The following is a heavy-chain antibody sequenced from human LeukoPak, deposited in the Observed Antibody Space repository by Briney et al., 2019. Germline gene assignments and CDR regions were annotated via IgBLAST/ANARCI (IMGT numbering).Heavy chain of an antibody. CDR3: ARDRRGSSGYTDY. D-gene: IGHD3-22*01. V-gene: IGHV3-7*01. J-gene: IGHJ4*02. CDR1: GFTFSSYW. Sequence: GGSLRLSCAASGFTFSSYWMSWVRQAPGKGLEWVANIKQDGSEKYYVDSVKGRFTISRDNAKNSLYLQMNSLRAEDTAVYYCARDRRGSSGYTDYWGQGTLVTVSS. CDR2: IKQDGSEK.